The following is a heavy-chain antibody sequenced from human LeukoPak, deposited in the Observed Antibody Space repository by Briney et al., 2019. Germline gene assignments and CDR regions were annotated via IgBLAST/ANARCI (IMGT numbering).Heavy chain of an antibody. D-gene: IGHD3-10*01. V-gene: IGHV3-7*01. J-gene: IGHJ4*02. Sequence: GGSLRLSCAASGFTFSNYWMSWVRQAPGKGLEWVAIIEQDGSEKYYVDSVKGRFTISRDNAENSLYLQMNSLRAEDTAVYYCARGGVSWFGDPYYFDYWGQGTLVTVSS. CDR3: ARGGVSWFGDPYYFDY. CDR1: GFTFSNYW. CDR2: IEQDGSEK.